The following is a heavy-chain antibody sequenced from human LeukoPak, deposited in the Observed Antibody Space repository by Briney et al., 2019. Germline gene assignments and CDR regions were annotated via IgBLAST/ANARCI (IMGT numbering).Heavy chain of an antibody. Sequence: SETLSLTCTVSGGSISSSSYYWGWIRQPPGKGLEWIGSIYYSGSTYYNPSLKSRVTTSVDTSKNQFSLKLSSVTAADTAVYYCARQYFDWPRNCGYFDYWGQGTLVTVSS. J-gene: IGHJ4*02. V-gene: IGHV4-39*01. CDR2: IYYSGST. CDR3: ARQYFDWPRNCGYFDY. CDR1: GGSISSSSYY. D-gene: IGHD3-9*01.